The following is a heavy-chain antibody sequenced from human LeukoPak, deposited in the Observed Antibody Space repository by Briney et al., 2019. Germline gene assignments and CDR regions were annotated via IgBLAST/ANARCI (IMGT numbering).Heavy chain of an antibody. J-gene: IGHJ4*02. CDR1: GDSLISNY. CDR3: ARLAKVESRSLAHYFDS. V-gene: IGHV4-59*01. D-gene: IGHD1-26*01. CDR2: IYHSGNT. Sequence: KPSETLSLTCTVSGDSLISNYWSWIRQPPGKGLEWIGYIYHSGNTNYNPSLKSRVTMSVDTSQNQFSLKLISVTAADTAVYRCARLAKVESRSLAHYFDSWGQGALVTVSS.